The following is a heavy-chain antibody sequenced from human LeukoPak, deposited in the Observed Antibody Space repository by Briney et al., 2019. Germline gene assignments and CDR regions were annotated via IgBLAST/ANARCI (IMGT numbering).Heavy chain of an antibody. D-gene: IGHD4-17*01. CDR1: GGTFSSYA. V-gene: IGHV1-69*05. Sequence: GASVKVSCKASGGTFSSYAISWVRQAPGQGLEWMGGIIPIFGTANYAQKLQGRVTMTTDTSTSTAYMELRSLRSDDTAVYYCARTPVGFNTVTPTDVRYWGQGTLVTVSS. J-gene: IGHJ4*02. CDR3: ARTPVGFNTVTPTDVRY. CDR2: IIPIFGTA.